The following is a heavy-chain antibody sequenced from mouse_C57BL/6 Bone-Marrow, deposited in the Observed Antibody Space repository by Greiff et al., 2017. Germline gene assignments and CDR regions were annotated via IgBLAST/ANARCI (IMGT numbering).Heavy chain of an antibody. D-gene: IGHD1-1*01. J-gene: IGHJ4*01. CDR2: IDPNSGGT. Sequence: QVQLQQSGAELVKPGASVKLSCKASGYTFTSYWMHWVKQRPGRGLEWIGRIDPNSGGTKYNEKFKSKATLTVDKPSSTAYMQLSSLTSEDSAVDIFARAYGSSSYYALAYWGQGTSVTVSS. V-gene: IGHV1-72*01. CDR1: GYTFTSYW. CDR3: ARAYGSSSYYALAY.